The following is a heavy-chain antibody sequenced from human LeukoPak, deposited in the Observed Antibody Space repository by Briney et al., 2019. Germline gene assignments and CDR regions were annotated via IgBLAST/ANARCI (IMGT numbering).Heavy chain of an antibody. D-gene: IGHD5-12*01. V-gene: IGHV3-7*01. Sequence: GGSLRLSCAASGFTFSNYWMTWVRQAPGKGLEWVAHINQDGSEEHYMDSVKARFTISRDNAKNSLSLQMNSLGAEDTAVYYCVRDGGVSGYDLLDYWGQGTLVTVSS. CDR1: GFTFSNYW. J-gene: IGHJ4*02. CDR3: VRDGGVSGYDLLDY. CDR2: INQDGSEE.